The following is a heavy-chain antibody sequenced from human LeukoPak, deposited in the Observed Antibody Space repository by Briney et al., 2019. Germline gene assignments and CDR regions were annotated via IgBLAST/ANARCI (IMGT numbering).Heavy chain of an antibody. D-gene: IGHD1-1*01. V-gene: IGHV3-30-3*01. CDR1: GFTFSSYA. Sequence: PGRSLRLSCAASGFTFSSYAMHWVRQAPGKGLEWVAVISYDGSNKYYADSVRGRFTISRDNSKNTLYLQMNSLRAEDTAVYYCARDSPVQLERPDAFDIWGQGTMVTVSS. CDR2: ISYDGSNK. CDR3: ARDSPVQLERPDAFDI. J-gene: IGHJ3*02.